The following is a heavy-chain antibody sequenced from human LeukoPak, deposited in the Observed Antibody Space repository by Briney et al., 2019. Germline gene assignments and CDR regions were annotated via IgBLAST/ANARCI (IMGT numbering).Heavy chain of an antibody. CDR3: AREPPFWSGYRGGDY. J-gene: IGHJ4*02. V-gene: IGHV3-48*04. CDR1: GFTFSSYS. Sequence: QPGGSLRLSCAASGFTFSSYSMNWARQAPGKGLEWVSYISSSSSTIYYADSVKGRFTISRDNAKNSLYLQMNSLRAEDTAVYYCAREPPFWSGYRGGDYWGQGTLVTVSS. CDR2: ISSSSSTI. D-gene: IGHD3-3*01.